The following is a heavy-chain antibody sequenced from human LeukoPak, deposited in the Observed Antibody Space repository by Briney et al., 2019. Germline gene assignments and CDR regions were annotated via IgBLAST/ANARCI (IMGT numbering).Heavy chain of an antibody. CDR2: ISASGGIT. D-gene: IGHD1-14*01. CDR3: AKPAKTDYADY. J-gene: IGHJ4*02. CDR1: GMTFDTYT. Sequence: GGSLRLTCKASGMTFDTYTLSWVRQAPGQGLEWVSGISASGGITFYADSVKGRFTISRDNSKNTLYLQMNSLRADDTAVYYCAKPAKTDYADYWGQGTLVTVSS. V-gene: IGHV3-23*01.